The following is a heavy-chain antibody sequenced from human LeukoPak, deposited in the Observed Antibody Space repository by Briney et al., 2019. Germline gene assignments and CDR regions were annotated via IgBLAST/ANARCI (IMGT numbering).Heavy chain of an antibody. CDR2: INHSGST. D-gene: IGHD6-13*01. J-gene: IGHJ5*02. CDR1: GGSFSGYY. V-gene: IGHV4-34*01. CDR3: ARGQSGYSSSWYIRYNWFDP. Sequence: KPSETLSLTCAVYGGSFSGYYWSWIRQPPGKGLEWIGEINHSGSTNYNPSLKSRVTISVDTSKNQFSLKLSSVTAADTAVYYCARGQSGYSSSWYIRYNWFDPWGQGTLVTVSS.